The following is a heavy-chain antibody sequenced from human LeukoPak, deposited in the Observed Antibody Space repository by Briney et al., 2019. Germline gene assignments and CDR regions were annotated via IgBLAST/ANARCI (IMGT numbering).Heavy chain of an antibody. V-gene: IGHV1-3*01. J-gene: IGHJ4*02. CDR2: VSAGSGNT. CDR1: GYIFTNFA. CDR3: ARDYGYSLLFY. D-gene: IGHD5-18*01. Sequence: ASVKVSCKASGYIFTNFAIHWVRQAPGQRLEWMGWVSAGSGNTKYSQKLQGRVTITRDTSASTAYMELYSLRSEDTAVYYCARDYGYSLLFYWGQGTLVTVSS.